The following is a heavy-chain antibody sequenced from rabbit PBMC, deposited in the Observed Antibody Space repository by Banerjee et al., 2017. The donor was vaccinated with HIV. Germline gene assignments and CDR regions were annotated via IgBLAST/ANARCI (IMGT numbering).Heavy chain of an antibody. CDR3: ARWGSGWSLSL. Sequence: QSLEESGGDLVKPGGTLTLTCTASGFDFSSNAMCWVRQAPGKGPEWIACIYTGGGGSTDYASWVNARFTISKTSSTTVTLQMTSLTAADTATYFCARWGSGWSLSLWGPGTLVTVS. D-gene: IGHD1-1*01. J-gene: IGHJ4*01. V-gene: IGHV1S40*01. CDR2: IYTGGGGST. CDR1: GFDFSSNA.